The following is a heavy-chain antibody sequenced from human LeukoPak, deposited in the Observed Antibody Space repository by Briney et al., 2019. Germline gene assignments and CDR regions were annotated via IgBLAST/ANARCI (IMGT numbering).Heavy chain of an antibody. CDR1: GFTFSSYA. Sequence: PGGSLRLSCAASGFTFSSYALSWVRQAPGRGLEWVSAISGSGGSTYYADSVKGRFTISRDNSKNTLYLQMNSLRAEDTAVYYCANGKTTVTRAGLDYWGQGTLVTVSS. D-gene: IGHD4-17*01. V-gene: IGHV3-23*01. CDR2: ISGSGGST. J-gene: IGHJ4*02. CDR3: ANGKTTVTRAGLDY.